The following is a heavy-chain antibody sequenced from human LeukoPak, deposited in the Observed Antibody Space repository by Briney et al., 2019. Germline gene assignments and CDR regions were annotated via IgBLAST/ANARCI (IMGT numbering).Heavy chain of an antibody. Sequence: AASVKVSCKASGYTFTSYGISWVRQAPGQGLEWMGWISAYNGNTNYAQKLQGRVTMTTDTSTSTAYMELRSLRSDDTAVYYCARDSHPIVVVPAAPDYWGQGTLVTVSS. CDR3: ARDSHPIVVVPAAPDY. V-gene: IGHV1-18*01. CDR1: GYTFTSYG. J-gene: IGHJ4*02. CDR2: ISAYNGNT. D-gene: IGHD2-2*01.